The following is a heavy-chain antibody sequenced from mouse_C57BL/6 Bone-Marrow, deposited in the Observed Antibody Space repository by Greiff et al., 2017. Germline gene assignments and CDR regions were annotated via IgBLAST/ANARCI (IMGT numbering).Heavy chain of an antibody. J-gene: IGHJ2*01. Sequence: VQLQQSGPVLVKPGASVKMSCKASGYTFTDYYMNWVKQSHGKSLEWIGVINPYNGGTSYNQKFKGKATLTVDQSSSTAYMELNSLTSEDSAVYYCARRTYYGSSLYFDYWGQGTTLTVSS. CDR3: ARRTYYGSSLYFDY. CDR1: GYTFTDYY. CDR2: INPYNGGT. D-gene: IGHD1-1*01. V-gene: IGHV1-19*01.